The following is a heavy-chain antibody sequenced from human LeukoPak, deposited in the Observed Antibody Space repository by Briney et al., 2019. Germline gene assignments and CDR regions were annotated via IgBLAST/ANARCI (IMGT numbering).Heavy chain of an antibody. V-gene: IGHV4-39*07. CDR2: INHSGST. J-gene: IGHJ4*02. CDR1: GGSISSSSYY. CDR3: ARSGGSGSYVSDY. Sequence: SETLSLTCTVSGGSISSSSYYWSWIRQPPGKGLEWIGEINHSGSTNYNPSLKSRVTISVDTSKNQFSLKLSSVTAADTAVYYCARSGGSGSYVSDYWGQGTLVTVSS. D-gene: IGHD3-10*01.